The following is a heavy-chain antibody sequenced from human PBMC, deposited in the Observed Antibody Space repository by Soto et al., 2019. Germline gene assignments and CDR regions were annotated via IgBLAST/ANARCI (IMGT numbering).Heavy chain of an antibody. Sequence: QVQLVESGGGVVQPGRSLRLSCAVSGFTFSRFGMHWVRQAPGKGLEWVAVISYDGSNKYYVDSVKGRFTVYRDNSKSTLYLQMNSLKTEDTAVYFCAKDVANGVLIIEDLPGYYYGMDVWGQGTTVTVSS. CDR3: AKDVANGVLIIEDLPGYYYGMDV. V-gene: IGHV3-30*18. CDR2: ISYDGSNK. D-gene: IGHD3-3*01. CDR1: GFTFSRFG. J-gene: IGHJ6*02.